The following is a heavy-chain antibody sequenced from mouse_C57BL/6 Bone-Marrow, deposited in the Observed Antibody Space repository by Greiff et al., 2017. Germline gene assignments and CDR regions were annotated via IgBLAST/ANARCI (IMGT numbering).Heavy chain of an antibody. Sequence: QVQLQQPGAELVMPGASVKLSCKASGYTFTSYWMHWVKQRPGQGLEWIGMIHPNSGSTNYNEKFKSKATLTVDKSSSTAYMQLSSLTSEDSAVYYCARDYGNLFAYWGQGTLVTVSA. D-gene: IGHD2-1*01. CDR3: ARDYGNLFAY. CDR2: IHPNSGST. CDR1: GYTFTSYW. V-gene: IGHV1-64*01. J-gene: IGHJ3*01.